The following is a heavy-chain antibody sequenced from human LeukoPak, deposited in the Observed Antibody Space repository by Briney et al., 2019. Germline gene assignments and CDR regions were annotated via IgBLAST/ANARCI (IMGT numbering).Heavy chain of an antibody. V-gene: IGHV1-69*13. CDR2: IIPIFGTA. Sequence: GASVKVSCKASGGTFSSYAISWVRQAPGQGLEWMGGIIPIFGTANYAQKFQGRVTITADESTSTAYMELSSMRSEDTAVYYCASPQYSGYEQLDDWGQGTLVTVSS. CDR1: GGTFSSYA. J-gene: IGHJ4*02. CDR3: ASPQYSGYEQLDD. D-gene: IGHD5-12*01.